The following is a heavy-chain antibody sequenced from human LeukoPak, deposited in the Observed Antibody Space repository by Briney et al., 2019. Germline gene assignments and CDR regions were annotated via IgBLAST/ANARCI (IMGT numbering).Heavy chain of an antibody. D-gene: IGHD1-1*01. Sequence: SESLSLTCTVSGGSISSYYWSWIRQPPGKGLEWIGYIFFSGTTNFNPSLKSRVTISVDTSKNQFSLKLSSVTAADTAVYYCAREGTAGTNLNWFDPWGQGTLVTVSS. CDR1: GGSISSYY. V-gene: IGHV4-59*01. CDR3: AREGTAGTNLNWFDP. J-gene: IGHJ5*02. CDR2: IFFSGTT.